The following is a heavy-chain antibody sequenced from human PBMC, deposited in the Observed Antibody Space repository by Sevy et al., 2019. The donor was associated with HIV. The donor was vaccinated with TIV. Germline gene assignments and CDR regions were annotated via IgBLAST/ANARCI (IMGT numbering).Heavy chain of an antibody. CDR3: AKDLHDSSPVPLYGMDV. CDR2: ISYDGSNK. CDR1: GFTFSSYG. Sequence: GGSLRLSCAASGFTFSSYGMHWVRQAPGKGLEWVALISYDGSNKYYADSVKGRFTISRDNSKNTLYLQMNSLRAEDTAVYYCAKDLHDSSPVPLYGMDVWGQGTTVTVSS. D-gene: IGHD3-22*01. V-gene: IGHV3-30*18. J-gene: IGHJ6*02.